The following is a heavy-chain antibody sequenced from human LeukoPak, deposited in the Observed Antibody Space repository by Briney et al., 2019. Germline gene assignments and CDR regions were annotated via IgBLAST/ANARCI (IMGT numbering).Heavy chain of an antibody. D-gene: IGHD5-18*01. V-gene: IGHV3-23*01. CDR1: GFTFSSYA. CDR2: ISGSGGST. Sequence: PGGSLRLSCAASGFTFSSYAMSWVRQAPGKGLEWVSAISGSGGSTYYADSVKGRFTISRDNSKNTLYLQMNSLRAEDTAVYYCARVGGYSYGYRLNLFDYWGQGTLVTVSS. CDR3: ARVGGYSYGYRLNLFDY. J-gene: IGHJ4*02.